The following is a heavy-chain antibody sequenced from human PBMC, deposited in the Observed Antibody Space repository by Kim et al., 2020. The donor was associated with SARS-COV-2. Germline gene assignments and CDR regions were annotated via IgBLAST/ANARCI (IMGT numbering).Heavy chain of an antibody. Sequence: GGSLRLSCAASGFTFSSYGMHWVRQAPGKGLEWVAVIWYDGSNKYYAGSVKGRFTISRDNSKNTLYLQMNSLRAEDTAVYYCAKVVLGGDGGYFDLWGRGTLVTVSS. CDR3: AKVVLGGDGGYFDL. CDR1: GFTFSSYG. CDR2: IWYDGSNK. D-gene: IGHD3-3*02. J-gene: IGHJ2*01. V-gene: IGHV3-33*06.